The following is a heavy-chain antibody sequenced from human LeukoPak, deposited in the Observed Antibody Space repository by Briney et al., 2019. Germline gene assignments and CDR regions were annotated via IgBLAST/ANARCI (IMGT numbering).Heavy chain of an antibody. Sequence: GGSLRLSCAASGFTLSSYAMSWVRQAPGKGLEWVSVISGSGSSTYYADSVKGRFTISRDNSKNTLYLQMNSLRVEDTAVYYCTTYCSGGSCYGYWGQGTLVTVSS. J-gene: IGHJ4*02. CDR1: GFTLSSYA. V-gene: IGHV3-23*01. CDR3: TTYCSGGSCYGY. CDR2: ISGSGSST. D-gene: IGHD2-15*01.